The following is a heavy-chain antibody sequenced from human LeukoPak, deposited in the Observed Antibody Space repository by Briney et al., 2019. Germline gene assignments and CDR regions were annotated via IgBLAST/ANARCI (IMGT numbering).Heavy chain of an antibody. Sequence: GGSLRLSCAASGFTFSSYSMNWVRQAPGKGLEWVSSISSSSSYIYYADSVKGRFTISRDNSKNTLYLQMNSLRAEDTAVYYCAKIQWEDYYYMDVWGKGTTVTVSS. CDR1: GFTFSSYS. J-gene: IGHJ6*03. CDR3: AKIQWEDYYYMDV. D-gene: IGHD1-26*01. V-gene: IGHV3-21*04. CDR2: ISSSSSYI.